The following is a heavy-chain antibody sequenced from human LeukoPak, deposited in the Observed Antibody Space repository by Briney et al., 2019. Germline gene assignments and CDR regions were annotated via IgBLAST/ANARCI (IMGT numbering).Heavy chain of an antibody. CDR1: GGSFSGYY. CDR2: TYRSGST. CDR3: ARGGGGY. J-gene: IGHJ4*02. D-gene: IGHD3-16*01. Sequence: SETLSLTCAGYGGSFSGYYWSWIRQPPGKGLEWIGSTYRSGSTYYNPSLKSRVTISIDTSKNQFSLKMTSVTAADTAVYYCARGGGGYWGQGTLVTVSS. V-gene: IGHV4-34*01.